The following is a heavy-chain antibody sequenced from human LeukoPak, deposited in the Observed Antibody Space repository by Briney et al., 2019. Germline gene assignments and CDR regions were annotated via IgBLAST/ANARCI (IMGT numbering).Heavy chain of an antibody. CDR1: GFTVSGNY. J-gene: IGHJ5*02. CDR3: ATGAHYFGS. V-gene: IGHV3-53*01. D-gene: IGHD3-9*01. Sequence: GGSLRLSCAASGFTVSGNYMTWVRQAPGKGLEWVSLIYGGGDTDYADPVKGRFTISRDKFKNTLYLQMNSLIFEDTGVYYCATGAHYFGSWGQGTLVTVSS. CDR2: IYGGGDT.